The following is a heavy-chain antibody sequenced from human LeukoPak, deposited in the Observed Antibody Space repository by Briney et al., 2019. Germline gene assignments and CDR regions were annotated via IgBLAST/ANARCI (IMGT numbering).Heavy chain of an antibody. CDR1: GGSISSYY. V-gene: IGHV4-59*12. Sequence: SETLSLTCTVSGGSISSYYWSWIRQPPGKGLEWIGYIYYSGSTNYNPSLKSRVTISVDTSKNQFSLKLSSVTAADTAVYYCARANYAFDPWGQGTLVTVSS. CDR3: ARANYAFDP. CDR2: IYYSGST. J-gene: IGHJ5*02. D-gene: IGHD1-7*01.